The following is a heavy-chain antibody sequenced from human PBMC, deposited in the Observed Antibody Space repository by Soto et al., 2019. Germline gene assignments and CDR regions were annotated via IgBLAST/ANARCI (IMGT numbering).Heavy chain of an antibody. D-gene: IGHD4-17*01. J-gene: IGHJ6*02. CDR2: IYYSGST. CDR1: GGSVSSGSYY. V-gene: IGHV4-61*01. Sequence: QVQLQESGPGLVKPSETLSLTCTVSGGSVSSGSYYWNWIRQPPGKGLEWIGYIYYSGSTNYNPPLTCRVTPSVDTSKNQFSLKLSSVTAADTAVYYCAREGIGEVYGMDVWGQGTTVTVSS. CDR3: AREGIGEVYGMDV.